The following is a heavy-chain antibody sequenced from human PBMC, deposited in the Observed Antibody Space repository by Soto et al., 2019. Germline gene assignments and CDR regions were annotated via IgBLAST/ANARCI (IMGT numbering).Heavy chain of an antibody. Sequence: QVQLQESGPGLVKPSGTLSLTCAVSSGSISSGNWWSWVRQPPGKGLEWIGEHYHSGSTNYNPSLKRRVTISVDKSKNQFSLKLTSVTAADTAVYYCARRSNYRWYWGQGTLVTVSS. CDR3: ARRSNYRWY. CDR1: SGSISSGNW. V-gene: IGHV4-4*02. CDR2: HYHSGST. J-gene: IGHJ4*02. D-gene: IGHD4-4*01.